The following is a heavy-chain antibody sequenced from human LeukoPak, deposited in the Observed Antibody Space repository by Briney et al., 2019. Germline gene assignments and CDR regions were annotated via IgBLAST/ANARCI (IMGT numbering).Heavy chain of an antibody. Sequence: GGSLRLSCAASGFTFDDYAMHWVRQAPGKGLEWVSGISWNSGSIGYADSVKGRVTISRDNAKNSLYLQMNSLRADDTALYYCAKDYSGSLHGDILTGRYFDYGGQGTLVTVSS. CDR2: ISWNSGSI. CDR1: GFTFDDYA. J-gene: IGHJ4*02. V-gene: IGHV3-9*01. CDR3: AKDYSGSLHGDILTGRYFDY. D-gene: IGHD3-9*01.